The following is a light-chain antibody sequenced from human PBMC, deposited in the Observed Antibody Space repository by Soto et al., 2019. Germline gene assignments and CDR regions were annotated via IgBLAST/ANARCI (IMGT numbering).Light chain of an antibody. CDR2: GAS. Sequence: EIVMTQSPATLSLSPGERVTLSCRASQSVRSNLAWYQQKPGQAPRLLIYGASTRATGLPARFSGSGSGTDFTLTISSLQSEDFAVYYCQQYSTWPPITFGQGSKVDIK. J-gene: IGKJ1*01. CDR1: QSVRSN. CDR3: QQYSTWPPIT. V-gene: IGKV3-15*01.